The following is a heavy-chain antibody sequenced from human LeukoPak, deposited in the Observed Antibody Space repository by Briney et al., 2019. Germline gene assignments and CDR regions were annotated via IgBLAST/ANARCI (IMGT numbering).Heavy chain of an antibody. Sequence: SETLSLTCAVYGGSFSGYYWSWIRQPPGKGLEWIGEINHSGSTYYNPSLKSRVTISVDRSKNQFSLKLSSVTAADTAVYYCARGSEAAAADVWGQGTTVTVSS. CDR2: INHSGST. V-gene: IGHV4-34*01. CDR3: ARGSEAAAADV. CDR1: GGSFSGYY. J-gene: IGHJ6*02. D-gene: IGHD1-26*01.